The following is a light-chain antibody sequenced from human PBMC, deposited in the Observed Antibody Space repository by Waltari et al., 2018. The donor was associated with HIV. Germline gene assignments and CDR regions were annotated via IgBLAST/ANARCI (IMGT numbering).Light chain of an antibody. Sequence: EIVVTQSPRTLSLSPGERVTLSCKASESVDSTFSAWYQQRPGQAPRLLIYRASTRATGIPDRFIGSGSGTDFTLTISRLEPEDFAMYYCQQYGSSPLTFGGGTKVEI. CDR2: RAS. V-gene: IGKV3-20*01. J-gene: IGKJ4*01. CDR1: ESVDSTF. CDR3: QQYGSSPLT.